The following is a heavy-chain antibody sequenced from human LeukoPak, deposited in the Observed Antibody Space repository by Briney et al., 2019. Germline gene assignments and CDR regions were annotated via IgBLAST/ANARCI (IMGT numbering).Heavy chain of an antibody. CDR3: AREGSMTARPFVSIDY. Sequence: SETLSLTCTVSGGSISTYYWSWVRQPAGKGLEWIGRIHTSWSVDYNPSLKRRVTMSVDTSKKQFSLTLSSVTAADTAMYYCAREGSMTARPFVSIDYWGQGTLVTVSS. CDR1: GGSISTYY. D-gene: IGHD6-6*01. J-gene: IGHJ4*02. CDR2: IHTSWSV. V-gene: IGHV4-4*07.